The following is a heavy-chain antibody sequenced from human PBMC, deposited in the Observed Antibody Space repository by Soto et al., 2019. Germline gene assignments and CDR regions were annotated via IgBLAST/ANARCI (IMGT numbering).Heavy chain of an antibody. CDR1: GCSFSSSG. D-gene: IGHD3-22*01. V-gene: IGHV1-69*13. J-gene: IGHJ4*02. CDR2: IIPIFVTS. Sequence: SVKVSCKASGCSFSSSGISWVRQAPGQGLEWVGGIIPIFVTSHYAQKFQVRVTITADEPTNTAYMELSSLTSEDTAVYYCARSLDYHDYTGYSTVGVYFDYWGLGTLVTVSS. CDR3: ARSLDYHDYTGYSTVGVYFDY.